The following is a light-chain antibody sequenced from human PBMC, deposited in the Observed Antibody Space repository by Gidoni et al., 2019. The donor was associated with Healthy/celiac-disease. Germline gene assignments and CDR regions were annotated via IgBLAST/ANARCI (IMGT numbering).Light chain of an antibody. V-gene: IGKV4-1*01. CDR1: QSVLYSSNNKNY. J-gene: IGKJ2*04. CDR3: QQYYSTPCS. Sequence: DIGMTQSPDSLAVSLGERATINCKSSQSVLYSSNNKNYLAWYQQKPGQPPKLLIYWASTRESGVPDRFSGSGSGTDFTLTISSLQAEDVAVYYCQQYYSTPCSFGQGTKLEIK. CDR2: WAS.